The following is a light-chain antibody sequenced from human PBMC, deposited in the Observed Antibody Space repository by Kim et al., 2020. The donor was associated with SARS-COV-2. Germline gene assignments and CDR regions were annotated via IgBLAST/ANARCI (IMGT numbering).Light chain of an antibody. CDR2: YDS. J-gene: IGLJ1*01. CDR1: NMGGKS. CDR3: QVWDSSTDHYV. Sequence: SYELTQPPSVSVSPGETACITCAGNNMGGKSVHWYHQRPGQAPVLVIYYDSDRPSGIPERFSGSKSGTTATLTISRAEAGDEADYYCQVWDSSTDHYVFGTGTKVTVL. V-gene: IGLV3-21*01.